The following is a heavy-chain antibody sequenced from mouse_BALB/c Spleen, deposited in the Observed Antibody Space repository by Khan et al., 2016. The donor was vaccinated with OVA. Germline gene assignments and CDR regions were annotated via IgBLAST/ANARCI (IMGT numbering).Heavy chain of an antibody. D-gene: IGHD2-3*01. V-gene: IGHV5-9-3*01. CDR2: VSSGGSYT. CDR3: TRQGGIYDGPFDY. CDR1: GFTFNNYA. Sequence: EVELVESGGGLVKPGGSLKLSCAASGFTFNNYAMSWVRQTPEKRLEWVATVSSGGSYTYYPANVKGRFTISRDNAKNTLYLQMSSLRSEDTAMYYCTRQGGIYDGPFDYWGQGTTLTVSS. J-gene: IGHJ2*01.